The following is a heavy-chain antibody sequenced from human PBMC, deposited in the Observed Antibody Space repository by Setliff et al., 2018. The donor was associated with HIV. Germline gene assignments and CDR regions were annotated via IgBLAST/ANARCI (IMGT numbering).Heavy chain of an antibody. CDR1: GYTFTDHY. CDR2: TNPNTGGT. CDR3: ASQFGAYDSSGYEHDAFNI. J-gene: IGHJ3*02. Sequence: ASVKVSCKASGYTFTDHYIHWVRQAPGQGFEWMGRTNPNTGGTKFAQKFQGSVTMTRDTSISTAYMELRRLRSDDTAVYYCASQFGAYDSSGYEHDAFNIWGQGTMVTVSS. D-gene: IGHD3-22*01. V-gene: IGHV1-2*06.